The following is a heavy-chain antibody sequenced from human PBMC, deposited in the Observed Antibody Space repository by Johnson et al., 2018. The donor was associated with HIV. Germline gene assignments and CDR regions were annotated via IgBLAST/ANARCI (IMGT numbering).Heavy chain of an antibody. CDR2: ISYDGSNK. CDR3: AKDIVYGVYGSQGAFHI. J-gene: IGHJ3*02. Sequence: QVQLVESGGGVVQPGKSLRLSCAASGFTFSSYAMHWVRQAPGTGLEWVAVISYDGSNKYYADSVKGRFTISRDNSKNTLYLQMNGLRPEDTGIYYCAKDIVYGVYGSQGAFHIWGRGTMVKVSS. D-gene: IGHD4-17*01. V-gene: IGHV3-30-3*01. CDR1: GFTFSSYA.